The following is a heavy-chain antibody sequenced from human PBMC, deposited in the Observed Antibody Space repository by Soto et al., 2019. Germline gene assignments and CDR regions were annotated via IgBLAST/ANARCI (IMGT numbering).Heavy chain of an antibody. Sequence: GASVKVSCKASGYTFTSYAMHWVRQAPGQRLEWMGWINAGNGNTKYSQKFQGRVTITRDTSASTAYMELSSLRSEDTAVYYCARDWVSSPEGEPWGQGTLVTVSS. CDR2: INAGNGNT. CDR1: GYTFTSYA. CDR3: ARDWVSSPEGEP. D-gene: IGHD3-16*01. J-gene: IGHJ5*02. V-gene: IGHV1-3*01.